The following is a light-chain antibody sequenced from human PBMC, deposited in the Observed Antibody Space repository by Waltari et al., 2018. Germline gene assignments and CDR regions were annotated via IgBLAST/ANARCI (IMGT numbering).Light chain of an antibody. V-gene: IGLV3-21*02. Sequence: SFVLTQSPSISVAPGQTARISCGGDNIGTLNVYWYQQKQGQAPVLVLFDDSDRPSGIPERFSGSSSGDTATLTISGVEAGDEADYFCQVWDASGDQAVFGGGTKLTVL. J-gene: IGLJ2*01. CDR3: QVWDASGDQAV. CDR2: DDS. CDR1: NIGTLN.